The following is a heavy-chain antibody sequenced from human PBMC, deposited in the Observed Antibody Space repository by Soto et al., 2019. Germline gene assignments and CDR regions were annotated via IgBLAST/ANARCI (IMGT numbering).Heavy chain of an antibody. J-gene: IGHJ4*02. D-gene: IGHD3-10*01. Sequence: EVQLVESGGGLIQPGGSLRLSCAASGFTVSTHYMTWVRQAPGKGLEWVSLIYSGGSTYYADSVKGRFTISRDNTKNMLYLQMNSLRAGDTAVYYCARGYYGSTAYFDYWGQGTLVTVSS. CDR3: ARGYYGSTAYFDY. V-gene: IGHV3-53*01. CDR2: IYSGGST. CDR1: GFTVSTHY.